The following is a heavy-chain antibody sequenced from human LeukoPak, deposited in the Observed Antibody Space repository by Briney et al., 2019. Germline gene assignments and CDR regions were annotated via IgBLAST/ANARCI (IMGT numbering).Heavy chain of an antibody. J-gene: IGHJ3*02. V-gene: IGHV3-7*01. CDR1: GFSFSGSW. CDR3: ARDPLNGALDI. Sequence: GGALTLSCTASGFSFSGSWMSWVRQLPGKGLEWLADMNPDGSEIVYVDSVKGRFTVSRNNAENSLYLQMDGLSAEDTAVYYCARDPLNGALDIWGQGTLVTVSS. CDR2: MNPDGSEI.